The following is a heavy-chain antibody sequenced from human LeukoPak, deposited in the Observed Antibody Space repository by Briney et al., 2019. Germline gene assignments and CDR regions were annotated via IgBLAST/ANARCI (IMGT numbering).Heavy chain of an antibody. CDR3: ARDGRGGWSYQDLFDH. CDR1: GGTFSSYA. Sequence: SVKVSCTASGGTFSSYAISWVRQAPGQGLEWMGGIIPIFGTANYAQKFQGRVTITADESTSTAYMELSSLRSEDTAVYYCARDGRGGWSYQDLFDHWGPGNLGTVPP. V-gene: IGHV1-69*13. CDR2: IIPIFGTA. J-gene: IGHJ4*01. D-gene: IGHD1-26*01.